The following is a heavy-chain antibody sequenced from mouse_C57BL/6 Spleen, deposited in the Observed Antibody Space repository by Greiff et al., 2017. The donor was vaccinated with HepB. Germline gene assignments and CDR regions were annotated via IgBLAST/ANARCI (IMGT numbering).Heavy chain of an antibody. V-gene: IGHV14-4*01. CDR2: IDPENGDT. J-gene: IGHJ1*03. CDR1: GFNIKDDY. CDR3: TTSTYCGNFDV. Sequence: EVQLQQSGAELVRPGASVKLSCTASGFNIKDDYMHWVKQRPEQGLEWIGWIDPENGDTEYASKLQGKATITADTASNTAYLQLSSLTSKDTAVYYCTTSTYCGNFDVWGTGTTVTVSS. D-gene: IGHD2-10*01.